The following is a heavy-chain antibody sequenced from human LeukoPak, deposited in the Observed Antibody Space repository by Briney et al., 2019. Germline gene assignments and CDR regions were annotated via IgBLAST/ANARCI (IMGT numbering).Heavy chain of an antibody. J-gene: IGHJ4*02. Sequence: GGSLRLSCAASGFTISSNYMSWVRQAPGKGLEWVSVIYSGGSTYYADSVKGRFTISRDNSKNTLYLQMNSLRAEDTAVYYCARGYTYGPYYFDCWGQGTLVTVSS. CDR3: ARGYTYGPYYFDC. CDR2: IYSGGST. V-gene: IGHV3-53*01. D-gene: IGHD5-18*01. CDR1: GFTISSNY.